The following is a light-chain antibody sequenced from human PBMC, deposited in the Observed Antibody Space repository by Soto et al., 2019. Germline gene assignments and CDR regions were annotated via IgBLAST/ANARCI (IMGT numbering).Light chain of an antibody. CDR3: QQYRGYWT. CDR2: KVS. Sequence: DIQMTQSPSTLSASMGDTVTVTFRASQNINSWLAWYQQKPGKAPHLLIYKVSNLQSGVPSRFSGSGSGTEFTLTISSLQPDDFATYYCQQYRGYWTFGQGTKVDI. V-gene: IGKV1-5*03. J-gene: IGKJ1*01. CDR1: QNINSW.